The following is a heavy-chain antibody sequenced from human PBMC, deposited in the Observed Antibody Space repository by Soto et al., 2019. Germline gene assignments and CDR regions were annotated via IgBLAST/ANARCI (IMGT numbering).Heavy chain of an antibody. Sequence: VGSLRLSCAASGFTFSSYGMHWVRQAPGKGLEWVAVISYDGSNKYSADSVKGRFTISRDNSKNTLYLQMNSLRAEDTAVYYCAKPGYYYDSSGYFDYWGQGTLVTVSS. J-gene: IGHJ4*02. D-gene: IGHD3-22*01. CDR3: AKPGYYYDSSGYFDY. CDR1: GFTFSSYG. V-gene: IGHV3-30*18. CDR2: ISYDGSNK.